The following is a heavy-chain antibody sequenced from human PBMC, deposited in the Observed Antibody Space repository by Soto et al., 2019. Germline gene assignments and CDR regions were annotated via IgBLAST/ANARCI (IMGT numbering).Heavy chain of an antibody. Sequence: AASVKVSCKASGGTFSSYTISWVRQAPGQGLEWMGRIIPILGIANYAQKFQGRVTITADKSTSTAYMELSSLRSEDTAVYYCARDPVDYGDYVGSFDYWGQGTLVTVSS. CDR2: IIPILGIA. J-gene: IGHJ4*02. D-gene: IGHD4-17*01. CDR1: GGTFSSYT. V-gene: IGHV1-69*04. CDR3: ARDPVDYGDYVGSFDY.